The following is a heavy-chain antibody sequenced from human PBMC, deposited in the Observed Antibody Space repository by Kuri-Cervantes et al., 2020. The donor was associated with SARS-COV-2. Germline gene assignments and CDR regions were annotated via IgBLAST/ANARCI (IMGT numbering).Heavy chain of an antibody. Sequence: ASVKVSCKASGYTFTSYGISWVRQAPGQGLEWMGWISAYNDNTNYAQKLQGRVTMTTDTSTSTAYMELRSLRSDDTAVYYCARGRETYDFWSGYYQHSMSDYWGQGTLVTVSS. D-gene: IGHD3-3*01. CDR2: ISAYNDNT. J-gene: IGHJ4*02. CDR1: GYTFTSYG. CDR3: ARGRETYDFWSGYYQHSMSDY. V-gene: IGHV1-18*01.